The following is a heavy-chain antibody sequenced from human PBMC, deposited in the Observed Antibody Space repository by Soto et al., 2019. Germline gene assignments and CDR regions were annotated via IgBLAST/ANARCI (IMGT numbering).Heavy chain of an antibody. CDR3: ASGSMIVGPLGT. D-gene: IGHD3-22*01. Sequence: ASVKVSCKASGGTFSSYAISWVRQAPGQGLEWMGGIIPIFGTANYAQKFQGRVTITADESTSTAYMELSSLRSEDTAVYYCASGSMIVGPLGTWGQGTMVTVSS. J-gene: IGHJ3*02. V-gene: IGHV1-69*13. CDR2: IIPIFGTA. CDR1: GGTFSSYA.